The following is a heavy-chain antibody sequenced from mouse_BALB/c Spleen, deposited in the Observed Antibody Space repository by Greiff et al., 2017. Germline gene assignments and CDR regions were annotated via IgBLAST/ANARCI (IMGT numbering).Heavy chain of an antibody. Sequence: QVQLKESGAELAKPGASVKMSCKASGYTFTSYWMHWVKQRPGQGLEWIGYINPSTGYTEYNQKFKDKATLTADKSSSTAYMQLSSLTSEDSAVYYCARGNPAWFAYWGQGTLVTVSA. CDR1: GYTFTSYW. CDR3: ARGNPAWFAY. CDR2: INPSTGYT. D-gene: IGHD2-1*01. V-gene: IGHV1-7*01. J-gene: IGHJ3*01.